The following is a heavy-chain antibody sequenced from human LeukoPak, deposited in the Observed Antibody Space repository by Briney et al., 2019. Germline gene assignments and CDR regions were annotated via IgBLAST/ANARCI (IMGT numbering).Heavy chain of an antibody. V-gene: IGHV3-9*01. J-gene: IGHJ3*02. CDR2: ISWNSGSI. CDR3: AKDMDGYNPNDAFDI. CDR1: GFTFDDYA. Sequence: GRSLRLSCAASGFTFDDYAMHWVRQAPGKGLEWVSGISWNSGSIGYADSVEGRFTISRDNAKNSLYLQMNSLRAEDTALYYCAKDMDGYNPNDAFDIWGQGTMVTVSS. D-gene: IGHD5-24*01.